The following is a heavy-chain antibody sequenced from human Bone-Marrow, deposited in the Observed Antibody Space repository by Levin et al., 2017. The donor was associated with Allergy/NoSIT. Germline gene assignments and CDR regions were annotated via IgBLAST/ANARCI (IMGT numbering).Heavy chain of an antibody. J-gene: IGHJ4*02. CDR3: VTSIAAAGTRFDY. CDR2: MNPNSGNT. V-gene: IGHV1-8*01. Sequence: EASVKVSCKASGYTFTSYDINWVRQATGQGLEWMGWMNPNSGNTGYAQKFQGRVTMTRNTSISTAYMELSSLRSEDTAVYYCVTSIAAAGTRFDYWGQGTLVTVSS. CDR1: GYTFTSYD. D-gene: IGHD6-13*01.